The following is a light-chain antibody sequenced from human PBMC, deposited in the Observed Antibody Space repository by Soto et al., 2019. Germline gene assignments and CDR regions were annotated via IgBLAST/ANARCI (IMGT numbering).Light chain of an antibody. CDR1: QSVSSSY. Sequence: EIVLTQSPGTLSLSPGERATLSCRASQSVSSSYLAWYQQKPGQAPRLLIYGASSRATGIPDRFSGSGSGTDFTLTISRLEPEDFSLYYCQQYGSSPSTPFGAEPRLAI. CDR3: QQYGSSPSTP. J-gene: IGKJ5*01. V-gene: IGKV3-20*01. CDR2: GAS.